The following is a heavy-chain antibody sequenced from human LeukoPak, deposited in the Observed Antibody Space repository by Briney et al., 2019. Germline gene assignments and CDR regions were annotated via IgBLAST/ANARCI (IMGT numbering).Heavy chain of an antibody. Sequence: GGSLRLSCAASGFTFSSYSMNWVRQAPGKGLEWVSSISSSSYIYYADSVKGRFTISRDNAKNSLYLQMNSLRAEDTAVYYCARDSFGGSGSYPHPYYYYYGMDVWGQGTTVTVSS. J-gene: IGHJ6*02. D-gene: IGHD3-10*01. CDR1: GFTFSSYS. CDR2: ISSSSYI. V-gene: IGHV3-21*01. CDR3: ARDSFGGSGSYPHPYYYYYGMDV.